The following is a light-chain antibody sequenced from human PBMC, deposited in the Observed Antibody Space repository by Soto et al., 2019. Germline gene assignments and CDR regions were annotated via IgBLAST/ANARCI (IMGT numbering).Light chain of an antibody. J-gene: IGLJ3*02. CDR3: CSYTGNTTPV. Sequence: QSALTQPASVSGSPGQSITISCTGTSNGVGGYAYVSWYQQYPGKAPKLVISEVSNRPSGVSHRFSGSRSGNTASLTISGLQTEDEADYHCCSYTGNTTPVFGGGTKLTVL. CDR1: SNGVGGYAY. V-gene: IGLV2-14*01. CDR2: EVS.